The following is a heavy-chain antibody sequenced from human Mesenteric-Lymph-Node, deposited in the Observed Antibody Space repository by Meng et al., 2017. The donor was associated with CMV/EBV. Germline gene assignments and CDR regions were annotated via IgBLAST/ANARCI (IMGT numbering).Heavy chain of an antibody. D-gene: IGHD7-27*01. CDR1: GFIFNNFG. Sequence: LSLTCAASGFIFNNFGMHWVRQAPGKRLEWVAFIQYDGSNKFYADSVKGRFTISRDDSKTTLYLQLNSLRAEDTALYYCAKDSWGLLDYWGQGTLVTVSS. V-gene: IGHV3-30*02. CDR2: IQYDGSNK. J-gene: IGHJ4*02. CDR3: AKDSWGLLDY.